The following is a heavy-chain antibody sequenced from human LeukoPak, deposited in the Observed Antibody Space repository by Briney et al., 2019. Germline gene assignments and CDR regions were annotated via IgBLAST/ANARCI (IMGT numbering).Heavy chain of an antibody. D-gene: IGHD6-13*01. CDR3: ARGAAAEFLYYFDY. J-gene: IGHJ4*02. CDR1: GFTFDDYA. Sequence: GRSLRLSCAASGFTFDDYAMHWVRHAPGKGLEWVSGISWNSGSIGYADSVKGRFTISRDNAKNSLYLQMNSLRAEDTALYYCARGAAAEFLYYFDYWGQGTLVTVSS. CDR2: ISWNSGSI. V-gene: IGHV3-9*01.